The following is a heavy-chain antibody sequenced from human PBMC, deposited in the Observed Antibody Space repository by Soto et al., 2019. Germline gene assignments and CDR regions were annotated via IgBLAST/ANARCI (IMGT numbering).Heavy chain of an antibody. CDR3: ANTGGSYYESDAFDI. V-gene: IGHV4-39*01. Sequence: QLQLQESGPGLVKPSETLSLTCTVSGGSISSSSYYWGWIRQPPGKGLEWIGSIYYSGSTYYNPALKSRVTISVDTSKNQFALKLSSVTAADTAVYYCANTGGSYYESDAFDIWGQGTMVTVSS. D-gene: IGHD1-26*01. CDR2: IYYSGST. CDR1: GGSISSSSYY. J-gene: IGHJ3*02.